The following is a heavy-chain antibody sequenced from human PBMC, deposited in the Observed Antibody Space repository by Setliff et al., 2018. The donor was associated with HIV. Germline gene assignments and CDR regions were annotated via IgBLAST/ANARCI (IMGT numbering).Heavy chain of an antibody. V-gene: IGHV1-46*01. J-gene: IGHJ4*02. CDR3: ARERQGFHDY. D-gene: IGHD2-21*01. CDR2: INPSGDDT. Sequence: ASVKVSCKSSEYTFTNFYIHWARQAPGQGLEWMGIINPSGDDTHYAQKFQDRLTITRDMSSDTVYMELSSLTSDDTATYFCARERQGFHDYWGQVTLVTVSS. CDR1: EYTFTNFY.